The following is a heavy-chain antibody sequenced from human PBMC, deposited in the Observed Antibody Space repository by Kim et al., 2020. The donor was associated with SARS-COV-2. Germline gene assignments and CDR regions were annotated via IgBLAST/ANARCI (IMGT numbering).Heavy chain of an antibody. CDR3: ARGYYDSSGYYPY. D-gene: IGHD3-22*01. Sequence: SETLSLTCTVSADSISSYYWSWIRQPPGKGLEWIGYIYSTGSTNYNPSLKSRVSMSIDTSKRQFFLNLTSMSSADTAIYYCARGYYDSSGYYPYWGQGIPVTVSS. CDR2: IYSTGST. CDR1: ADSISSYY. J-gene: IGHJ4*02. V-gene: IGHV4-59*13.